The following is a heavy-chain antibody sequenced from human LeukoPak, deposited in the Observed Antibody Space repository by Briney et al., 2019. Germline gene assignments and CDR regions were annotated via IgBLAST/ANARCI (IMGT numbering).Heavy chain of an antibody. CDR3: AKAGLGEAAGKIDY. Sequence: GGSLRLSCAASGFTFSSYAMSWVRQAPGNGLEWVSAISGSGGSTYYADSVKGRFTISRDNSKNTLYLQMNSLRAEDTAVYYCAKAGLGEAAGKIDYWGQGTLVTVSS. D-gene: IGHD6-13*01. J-gene: IGHJ4*02. CDR1: GFTFSSYA. V-gene: IGHV3-23*01. CDR2: ISGSGGST.